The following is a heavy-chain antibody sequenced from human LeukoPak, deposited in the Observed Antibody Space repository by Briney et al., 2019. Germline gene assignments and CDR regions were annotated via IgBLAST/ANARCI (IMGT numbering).Heavy chain of an antibody. D-gene: IGHD6-19*01. Sequence: PSETLSLTCTVSGGSISSSSYYWGWIRQPPGKGLEWIGRIYYSGSTYYNPSLESRVTISVDTSKNQFSLKLSSVTAADTAVYYCARLELGAVAGTLDYFDYWGQGTLVTVSS. CDR2: IYYSGST. J-gene: IGHJ4*02. V-gene: IGHV4-39*01. CDR3: ARLELGAVAGTLDYFDY. CDR1: GGSISSSSYY.